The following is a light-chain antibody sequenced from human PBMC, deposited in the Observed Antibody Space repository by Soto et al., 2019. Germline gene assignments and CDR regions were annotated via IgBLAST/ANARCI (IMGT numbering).Light chain of an antibody. V-gene: IGKV1-39*01. Sequence: IQMTQSPSSLSASVGARVTITCRASQTINNNLNWYQQKPGKAPKLLIYGASSLQSGVPSRFSGSGSGTDFTLTISRLEPQDFAVYYCQQYGNSPITFGQGTRLEIK. CDR2: GAS. J-gene: IGKJ5*01. CDR1: QTINNN. CDR3: QQYGNSPIT.